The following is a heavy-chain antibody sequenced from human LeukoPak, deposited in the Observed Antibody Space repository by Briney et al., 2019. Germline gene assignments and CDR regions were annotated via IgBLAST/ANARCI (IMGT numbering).Heavy chain of an antibody. CDR2: INPNSGGT. D-gene: IGHD3-9*01. CDR1: GYTFTGYY. Sequence: ASVKVSCKASGYTFTGYYMRWVRQAPGQGLEWMGWINPNSGGTNYAQKFQGRVTMTRDTSISTAYMELSRLRSDDTAVYYCARDKPVRYFDWLSPDYFDYWGQGTLVTVSS. J-gene: IGHJ4*02. V-gene: IGHV1-2*02. CDR3: ARDKPVRYFDWLSPDYFDY.